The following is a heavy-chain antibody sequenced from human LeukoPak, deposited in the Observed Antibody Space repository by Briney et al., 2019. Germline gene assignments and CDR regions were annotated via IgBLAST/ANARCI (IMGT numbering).Heavy chain of an antibody. V-gene: IGHV5-51*01. D-gene: IGHD5-24*01. Sequence: KVSCKASGYTFTSYWIGWVRQMPGKGLEWMGIIYPGDSDTRYSPSFQGQVTISADKSITTAYLHWGSLTASDTAMYYCARLSDGYNDYWGQGTLVTVSS. CDR1: GYTFTSYW. J-gene: IGHJ4*02. CDR3: ARLSDGYNDY. CDR2: IYPGDSDT.